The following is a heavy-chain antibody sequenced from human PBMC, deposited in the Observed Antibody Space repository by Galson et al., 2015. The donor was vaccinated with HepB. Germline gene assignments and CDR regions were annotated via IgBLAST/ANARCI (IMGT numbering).Heavy chain of an antibody. Sequence: SLRLSCAASGFTFSNAWMSWVRQAPGKGLEWVGRIKSKTDGGTTDYAAPVKGRFTISRDDSKNTLYLQMNSLKTEDTAVYYCTTGLMYQPLLYPGEPRGVDYWGQGTLVTVSS. CDR3: TTGLMYQPLLYPGEPRGVDY. CDR1: GFTFSNAW. J-gene: IGHJ4*02. D-gene: IGHD2-2*02. CDR2: IKSKTDGGTT. V-gene: IGHV3-15*01.